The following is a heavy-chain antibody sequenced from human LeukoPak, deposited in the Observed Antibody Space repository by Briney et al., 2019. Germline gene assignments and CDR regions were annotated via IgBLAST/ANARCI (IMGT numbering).Heavy chain of an antibody. CDR3: ARQNSYYDSRGVDY. D-gene: IGHD3-22*01. V-gene: IGHV7-4-1*02. CDR1: GYTFTSYA. CDR2: INTNTGNP. J-gene: IGHJ4*02. Sequence: ASVKVSCKASGYTFTSYATNWVRQAPGQGLEWMGWINTNTGNPTYAQGFTGRFVFSLDTSVSTAYLQISSLKAEDTAVYYCARQNSYYDSRGVDYWGQGTLVTVSS.